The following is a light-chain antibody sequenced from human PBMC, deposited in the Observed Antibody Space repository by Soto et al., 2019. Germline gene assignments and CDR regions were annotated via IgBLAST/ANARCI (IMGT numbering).Light chain of an antibody. V-gene: IGLV2-14*01. CDR2: EVS. CDR1: SSDVGSYHY. J-gene: IGLJ3*02. Sequence: SALAQPACVSGSPGQSITISCTGTSSDVGSYHYVSWFQQHPGKAPKLIIFEVSDRPSGVSTRFSGSKSGDTASLTISRLHVFDDADYSCSSYTRGRDVYLFG. CDR3: SSYTRGRDVYL.